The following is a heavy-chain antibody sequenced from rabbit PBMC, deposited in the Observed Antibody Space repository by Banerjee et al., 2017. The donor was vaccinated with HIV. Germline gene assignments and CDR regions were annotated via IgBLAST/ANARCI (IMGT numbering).Heavy chain of an antibody. CDR3: TKDPYTGSGDWFTL. CDR1: GFSFSSSYD. J-gene: IGHJ4*01. D-gene: IGHD8-1*01. CDR2: IYTGSGTT. V-gene: IGHV1S40*01. Sequence: QSLEESGGDLVKPEGSLTLTCTASGFSFSSSYDICWVRQAPGKGLEWIGCIYTGSGTTYYASWAKGRFTVSKTSSTSVTLQLNSLTAADTATYFCTKDPYTGSGDWFTLWGPGTLVTVS.